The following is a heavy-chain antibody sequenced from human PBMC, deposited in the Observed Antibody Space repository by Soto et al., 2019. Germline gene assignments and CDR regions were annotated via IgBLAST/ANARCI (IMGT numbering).Heavy chain of an antibody. J-gene: IGHJ4*02. CDR3: ATQPGGLWFGGLDY. CDR2: IWYDGSNK. V-gene: IGHV3-33*01. Sequence: GGSLRLSCAASGFTFSSYGMHWVRQAPGKGLEWVVVIWYDGSNKYYADSVKGRFTISRDNSKNTLYLQMNSLRAEDTAVYYCATQPGGLWFGGLDYWGQGTLVTVSS. CDR1: GFTFSSYG. D-gene: IGHD3-10*01.